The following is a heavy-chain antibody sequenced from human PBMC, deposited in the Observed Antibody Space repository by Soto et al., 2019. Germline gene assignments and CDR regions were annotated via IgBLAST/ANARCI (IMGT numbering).Heavy chain of an antibody. CDR3: ARDHGAGDGPGAFDY. CDR2: ISYDGSNK. Sequence: QVQLVESGGGVVQPGRSLRLSCAASGFTFSSYAMHWVRQAPGKGLEWVAVISYDGSNKYYADSVKGRFTISRDNSKNTLYLQMNSLRAEDTAVYYCARDHGAGDGPGAFDYWGQGTLVTVSS. CDR1: GFTFSSYA. V-gene: IGHV3-30-3*01. J-gene: IGHJ4*02. D-gene: IGHD1-26*01.